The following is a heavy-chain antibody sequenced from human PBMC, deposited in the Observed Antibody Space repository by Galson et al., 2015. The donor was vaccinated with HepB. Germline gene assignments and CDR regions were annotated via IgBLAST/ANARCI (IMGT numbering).Heavy chain of an antibody. J-gene: IGHJ5*02. CDR3: ARGALVVAVGATQNNWFDP. V-gene: IGHV1-18*01. CDR1: GYTFSSYS. CDR2: ISAYNRDT. D-gene: IGHD2-15*01. Sequence: SVKVSCKASGYTFSSYSITWVRQAPGQGLEWMGWISAYNRDTDYARHLQGRVTMTTDTSTSTAYMELRSLRSDDTAVYYCARGALVVAVGATQNNWFDPWGRGTLVTVSS.